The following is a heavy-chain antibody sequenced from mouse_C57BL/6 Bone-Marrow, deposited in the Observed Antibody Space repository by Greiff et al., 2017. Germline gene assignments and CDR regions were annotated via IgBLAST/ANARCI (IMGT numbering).Heavy chain of an antibody. Sequence: QVHVKQSGPGLVPPSQSLSITCTVSGFSLTSYGVDWVRQPPGKGLEWLGVIWGGGSTYYNSALMSRLSISKDNSKSPVFLKMNSLQTDDTAMYYCAKQGNSGWYYDVWGTGTTITVSS. D-gene: IGHD2-1*01. V-gene: IGHV2-9*01. CDR3: AKQGNSGWYYDV. J-gene: IGHJ1*03. CDR2: IWGGGST. CDR1: GFSLTSYG.